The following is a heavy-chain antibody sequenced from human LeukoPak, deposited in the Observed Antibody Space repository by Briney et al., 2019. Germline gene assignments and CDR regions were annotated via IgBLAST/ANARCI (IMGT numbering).Heavy chain of an antibody. CDR2: IYHSGST. D-gene: IGHD1-26*01. J-gene: IGHJ3*02. Sequence: SQTLSLTCAVSGVSISSGGYSWSWIRQPPGKGLEWIGYIYHSGSTYYNPSLKSRVTISVDRSKNQFSLKLSSVTAADTAVYYCARGAGARGRGAFDIWGQGTMVTVSS. CDR1: GVSISSGGYS. V-gene: IGHV4-30-2*01. CDR3: ARGAGARGRGAFDI.